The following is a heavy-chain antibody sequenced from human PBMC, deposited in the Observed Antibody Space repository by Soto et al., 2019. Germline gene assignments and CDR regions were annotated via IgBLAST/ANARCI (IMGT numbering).Heavy chain of an antibody. V-gene: IGHV3-30-3*01. CDR1: GFTFSSYA. CDR2: ISYDGSNK. CDR3: ARDGSPTRVMGFGANRFDY. Sequence: QVQLVESGGGVVQPGRSLRLSCAASGFTFSSYAMHWVRQAPGKGLEWVAVISYDGSNKYYADSVKGRFTISRDNSKNTLYLQMNSLSAEDTAVYYCARDGSPTRVMGFGANRFDYWGQGTLVTVSS. D-gene: IGHD3-10*01. J-gene: IGHJ4*02.